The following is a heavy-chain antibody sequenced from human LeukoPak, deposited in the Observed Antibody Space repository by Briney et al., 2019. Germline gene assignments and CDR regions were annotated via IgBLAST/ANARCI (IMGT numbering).Heavy chain of an antibody. CDR3: ARTGYGDLYLFDY. CDR2: IYYSGTT. D-gene: IGHD4-17*01. CDR1: GGSISNYY. Sequence: SETLSLTCTVSGGSISNYYWGWIRQSPGKGLEWIGYIYYSGTTKYNPSLKSRVTISVETSKSQFSLKLSSVTAADTAVYYCARTGYGDLYLFDYWGQGILVTVSS. J-gene: IGHJ4*02. V-gene: IGHV4-59*01.